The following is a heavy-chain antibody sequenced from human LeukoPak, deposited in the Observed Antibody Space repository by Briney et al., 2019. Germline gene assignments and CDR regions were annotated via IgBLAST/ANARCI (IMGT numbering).Heavy chain of an antibody. D-gene: IGHD2-2*01. J-gene: IGHJ4*02. CDR1: GFTFSSYW. V-gene: IGHV3-66*01. Sequence: GGSLRLSCAASGFTFSSYWMSWVRQAPGKGLEWVSVIYSGGSTYYADSVKGRLTLSRDNSKNTLYLQMNSLRAEDTAVYYCARDKRYCSSTSCYYYFDYWGQGTLVTVSS. CDR2: IYSGGST. CDR3: ARDKRYCSSTSCYYYFDY.